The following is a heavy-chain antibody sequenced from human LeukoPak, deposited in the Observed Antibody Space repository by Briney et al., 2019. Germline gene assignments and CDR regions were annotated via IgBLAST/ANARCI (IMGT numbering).Heavy chain of an antibody. V-gene: IGHV1-2*02. CDR2: IYPNSGGT. CDR3: ARVGYCSSTSCYDWFDP. J-gene: IGHJ5*02. CDR1: GYTFTGYY. Sequence: ASVKVSCKASGYTFTGYYMHWVRQAPGQGLEWMGWIYPNSGGTNYAQKFQGRVTMTRDTSISTAYMELSRLRSDDTAVYYCARVGYCSSTSCYDWFDPWGQGTLVTVSS. D-gene: IGHD2-2*01.